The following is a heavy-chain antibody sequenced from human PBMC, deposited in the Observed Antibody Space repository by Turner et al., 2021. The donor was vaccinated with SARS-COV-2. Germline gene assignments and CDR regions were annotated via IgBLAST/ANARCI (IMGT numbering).Heavy chain of an antibody. CDR3: ARGRRGGSSWYNLDY. CDR1: GYTFTGYY. CDR2: IKPNSGGT. J-gene: IGHJ4*02. Sequence: QVQLVQSGAEVKKPGASVKVSCKASGYTFTGYYMHWVRQAPGQGRAWMGWIKPNSGGTNYGQKLQGRVTMTRDTYIRTAYMELSRLRSDDTAVYYCARGRRGGSSWYNLDYWGQGTLVTVSS. V-gene: IGHV1-2*02. D-gene: IGHD6-13*01.